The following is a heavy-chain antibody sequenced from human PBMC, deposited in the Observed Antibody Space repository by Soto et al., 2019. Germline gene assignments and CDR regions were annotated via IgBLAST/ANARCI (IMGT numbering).Heavy chain of an antibody. CDR3: ARGQGDNGYDLQIDH. Sequence: QVVLLQSGAEVKKPGASVKVSCKASGYTFPNYGINWVRQAPGQGLEWMGWISAFNGKTIYAQRFQGKFTMTTDTSATIAYMALRSLESDDTAVYYCARGQGDNGYDLQIDHWGQGTLVTVSS. CDR2: ISAFNGKT. V-gene: IGHV1-18*01. CDR1: GYTFPNYG. D-gene: IGHD5-12*01. J-gene: IGHJ4*02.